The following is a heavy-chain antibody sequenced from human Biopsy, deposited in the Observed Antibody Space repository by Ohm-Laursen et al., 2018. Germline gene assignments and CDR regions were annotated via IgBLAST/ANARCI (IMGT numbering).Heavy chain of an antibody. Sequence: SLRLSCTASGFIFSDYYMSWIRQAPGKGLEWVSNINSVGTIYYADSVRGRFTISRDNAKNSLYLQMNSLRVEDTAVYYCARSMLGASTGDDAFDVWGQGTLVTVSS. V-gene: IGHV3-11*01. CDR1: GFIFSDYY. J-gene: IGHJ3*01. CDR2: INSVGTI. CDR3: ARSMLGASTGDDAFDV. D-gene: IGHD1-26*01.